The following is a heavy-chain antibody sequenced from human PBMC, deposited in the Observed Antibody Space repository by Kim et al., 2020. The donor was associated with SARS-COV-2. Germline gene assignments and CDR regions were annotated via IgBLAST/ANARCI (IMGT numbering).Heavy chain of an antibody. V-gene: IGHV3-11*03. Sequence: GGSLRLSCAASGFTFSDYYMSWIRQAPGKGLEWVSYISSSSSYTNYADSVKGRFTISRDNAKNSLYLQMNSLRAEDTAVYYCASVGISLSVEMATIGADYWGQGTLVTVSS. CDR1: GFTFSDYY. J-gene: IGHJ4*02. CDR2: ISSSSSYT. CDR3: ASVGISLSVEMATIGADY. D-gene: IGHD5-12*01.